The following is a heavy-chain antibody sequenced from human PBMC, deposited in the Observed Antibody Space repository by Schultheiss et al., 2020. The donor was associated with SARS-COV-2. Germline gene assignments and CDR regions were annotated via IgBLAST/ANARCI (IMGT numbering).Heavy chain of an antibody. D-gene: IGHD3-10*01. V-gene: IGHV1-69*04. CDR2: IIPILGIA. CDR3: ARLFSGSGSSDY. J-gene: IGHJ4*02. CDR1: GGTFSSYA. Sequence: SVKVSCKASGGTFSSYAISWVRQAPGQGLEWMGRIIPILGIANYAQKFQGRVTITADKSTSTAYMELSSLRSEDTAVYYCARLFSGSGSSDYWGQGTLVTVSS.